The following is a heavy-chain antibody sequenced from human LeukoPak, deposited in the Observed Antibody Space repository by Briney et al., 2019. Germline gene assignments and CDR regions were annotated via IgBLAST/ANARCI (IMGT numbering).Heavy chain of an antibody. D-gene: IGHD3-22*01. CDR2: INGNSGGT. Sequence: ASVKVSCKPSGYTXTGFYVHWVRQAPGQGLEWMGWINGNSGGTKYAQKFQGRVTMTRDTSISTAYMELSRLRSDDTAVYYCAREGYYDSSGYPHVFDYWGQGTLVTVSS. CDR1: GYTXTGFY. V-gene: IGHV1-2*02. J-gene: IGHJ4*02. CDR3: AREGYYDSSGYPHVFDY.